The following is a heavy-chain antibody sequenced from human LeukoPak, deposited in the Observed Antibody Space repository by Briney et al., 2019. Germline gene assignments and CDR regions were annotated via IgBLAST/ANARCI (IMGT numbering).Heavy chain of an antibody. D-gene: IGHD2-15*01. Sequence: GGSLRLSCAASGFTFSSYSMNWVRQAPGKGLEWVSSVSYSSSYIYYADSVKGRFTISRDNAKNSLYLQMHSLRAEDTAVYCCARDPGYCSGVSCYAAYYFDSWGQGTLVTVSS. CDR3: ARDPGYCSGVSCYAAYYFDS. V-gene: IGHV3-21*01. J-gene: IGHJ4*02. CDR1: GFTFSSYS. CDR2: VSYSSSYI.